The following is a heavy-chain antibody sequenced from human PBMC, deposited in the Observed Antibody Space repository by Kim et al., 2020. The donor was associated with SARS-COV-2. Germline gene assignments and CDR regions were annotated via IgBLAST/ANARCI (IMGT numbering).Heavy chain of an antibody. J-gene: IGHJ6*02. V-gene: IGHV3-21*01. CDR3: ARGSPAGAYYYYGMDV. D-gene: IGHD2-2*01. Sequence: SVKGRFTISRDNAKNSLFLQMNSLRAEDTAVYYCARGSPAGAYYYYGMDVWGQGTTVTVSS.